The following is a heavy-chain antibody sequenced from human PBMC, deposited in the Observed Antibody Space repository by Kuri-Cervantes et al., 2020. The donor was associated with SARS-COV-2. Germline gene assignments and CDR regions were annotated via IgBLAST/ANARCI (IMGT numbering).Heavy chain of an antibody. J-gene: IGHJ6*02. CDR3: AGPKGDYGGWYYYYGMDV. Sequence: SYAAAGFTIGSYGMHWVREAAGKGLEWVAVISYDGSNKYYADSVKGRFTISRDNSKNTLYLQMNSLRSEDTAVYYCAGPKGDYGGWYYYYGMDVWGQGTTVTVSS. CDR2: ISYDGSNK. V-gene: IGHV3-30*03. D-gene: IGHD4-17*01. CDR1: GFTIGSYG.